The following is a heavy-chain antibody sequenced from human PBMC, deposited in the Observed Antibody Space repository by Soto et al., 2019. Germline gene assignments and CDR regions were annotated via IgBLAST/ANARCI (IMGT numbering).Heavy chain of an antibody. D-gene: IGHD6-13*01. J-gene: IGHJ4*02. CDR2: ISGSGGST. CDR1: GVTFSSYA. CDR3: AKDSGSSSWYGGIDY. V-gene: IGHV3-23*01. Sequence: EVQLLESGGGLVQPGGSLRLSCAASGVTFSSYAMSWVRQAPGKGLEWVSAISGSGGSTYYADSVKGRFTISRDNSKNTLYLQMNSLRAEDTAVYYCAKDSGSSSWYGGIDYWGQGTLVTVSS.